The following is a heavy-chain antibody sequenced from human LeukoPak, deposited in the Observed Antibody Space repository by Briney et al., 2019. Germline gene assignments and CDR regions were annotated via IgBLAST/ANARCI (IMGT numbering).Heavy chain of an antibody. CDR3: ARTRGGYSYGYPGYFQH. CDR1: GYTFTGYY. J-gene: IGHJ1*01. CDR2: INPNSGGT. V-gene: IGHV1-2*02. D-gene: IGHD5-18*01. Sequence: GASVKVSCKASGYTFTGYYMHWVRQAPGQGLEWMGWINPNSGGTNYAPKFQGRVTMTRDTSITTAYMELSRLTSDDTAVYYCARTRGGYSYGYPGYFQHWGQGTLVTVSS.